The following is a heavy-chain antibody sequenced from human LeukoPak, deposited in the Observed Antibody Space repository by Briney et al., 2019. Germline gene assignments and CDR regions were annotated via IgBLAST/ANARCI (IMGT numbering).Heavy chain of an antibody. D-gene: IGHD3-9*01. CDR1: GYTFTSYY. Sequence: ASVKVSCKASGYTFTSYYIHWVRQAPGQGLEWMGLINPSGGTTSYAQKFQGRVTMTRDMSTSTVYMELSSLRSEDTAVYYCARAGEDILTGYLPAELIRSDYWGQGTLVTVSS. V-gene: IGHV1-46*01. J-gene: IGHJ4*02. CDR2: INPSGGTT. CDR3: ARAGEDILTGYLPAELIRSDY.